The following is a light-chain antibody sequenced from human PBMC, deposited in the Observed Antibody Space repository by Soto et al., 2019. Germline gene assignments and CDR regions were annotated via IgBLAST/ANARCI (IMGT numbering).Light chain of an antibody. V-gene: IGKV1-39*01. CDR1: QGVSAY. J-gene: IGKJ2*01. CDR3: LQSYRTPHT. CDR2: AAS. Sequence: DIQMTQSPSSLSASVGDRVTITCRASQGVSAYLLWYQQRQGRAPKLLIYAASNLVSGVPSRFSGGGSGTKFTLSISRLQREDFATYYCLQSYRTPHTLGQGTKLETK.